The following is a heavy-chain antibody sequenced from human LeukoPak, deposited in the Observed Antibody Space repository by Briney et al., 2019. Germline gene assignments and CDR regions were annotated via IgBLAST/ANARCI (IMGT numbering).Heavy chain of an antibody. CDR1: GFTVSTKY. D-gene: IGHD3-10*01. V-gene: IGHV3-53*01. J-gene: IGHJ2*01. CDR3: ARVGDHYHWYFDL. CDR2: IYSGEST. Sequence: GGSLRLSCAASGFTVSTKYMSWVRQAPGKGLDWVSIIYSGESTYYAESVKGRFIVSRDNSKNTLYLQMNSLRVDDTAVYSCARVGDHYHWYFDLWGRGTLVTVSS.